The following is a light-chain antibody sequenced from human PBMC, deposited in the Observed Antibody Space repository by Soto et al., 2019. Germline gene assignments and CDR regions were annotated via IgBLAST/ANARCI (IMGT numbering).Light chain of an antibody. V-gene: IGKV3-20*01. CDR1: QSVSNRF. CDR3: QQYGHSPRT. CDR2: AAS. Sequence: ALTQYPGTLSLSPGERASLSWGASQSVSNRFLAWYQQKAGQSPRLLIYAASARAIGIPDRFSGSGSGTDFTLTISRLETEDFAVYDCQQYGHSPRTFGQGTKVDIK. J-gene: IGKJ1*01.